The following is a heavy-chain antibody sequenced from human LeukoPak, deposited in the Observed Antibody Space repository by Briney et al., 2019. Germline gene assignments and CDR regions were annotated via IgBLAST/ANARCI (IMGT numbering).Heavy chain of an antibody. CDR2: IIPIFGTA. J-gene: IGHJ4*02. CDR3: ARIEMATAIIDY. Sequence: ASVKVSCKASGGTFSSYAISWVRQAPGQGLEWMGGIIPIFGTANYAQKFQGRVTITADESTSTAYMELSSLRSEDTAVYYCARIEMATAIIDYWGQGTLVTVSS. V-gene: IGHV1-69*13. CDR1: GGTFSSYA. D-gene: IGHD5-24*01.